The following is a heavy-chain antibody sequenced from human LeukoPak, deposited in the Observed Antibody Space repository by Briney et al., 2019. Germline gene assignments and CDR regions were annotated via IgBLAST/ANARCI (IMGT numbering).Heavy chain of an antibody. CDR1: GFTFSSYA. CDR2: ISGSGGST. J-gene: IGHJ4*02. Sequence: PGGSLRLSCAASGFTFSSYAMSWVRQAPGKGLEWVSAISGSGGSTYYADSVKGRFTISRDNSKNTLYLQMNSLRAEDTAVYYCATVSAFFYDSGSYYTFDYWGQGTLVTVSS. V-gene: IGHV3-23*01. D-gene: IGHD3-10*01. CDR3: ATVSAFFYDSGSYYTFDY.